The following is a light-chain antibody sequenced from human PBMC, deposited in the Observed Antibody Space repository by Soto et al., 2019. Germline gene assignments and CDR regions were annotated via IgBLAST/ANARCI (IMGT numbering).Light chain of an antibody. J-gene: IGKJ4*01. Sequence: DIHITHSPSSVSASPSDRFTITCRASQGITNWLAWYQQKPGKAPKLLIYAASGLPSGVPSRFSGSGSGTDFTLTISSLRPEDFATYYCQQANSFPLTFGGGTKV. V-gene: IGKV1-12*01. CDR1: QGITNW. CDR3: QQANSFPLT. CDR2: AAS.